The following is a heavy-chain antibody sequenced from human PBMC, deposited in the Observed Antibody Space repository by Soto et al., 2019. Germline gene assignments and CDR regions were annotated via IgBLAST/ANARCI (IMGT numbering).Heavy chain of an antibody. J-gene: IGHJ6*03. CDR1: GGSLSDYV. D-gene: IGHD2-21*01. CDR2: INHLGSI. Sequence: SETLSLTCVVSGGSLSDYVWSWIRQPPGMALEWIGEINHLGSINYNPSLKSRVTMSADTSKNQFSLTLNSVTAADTATYYCARGGISHWAYFYYMDVWDRGTTVTVSS. V-gene: IGHV4-34*01. CDR3: ARGGISHWAYFYYMDV.